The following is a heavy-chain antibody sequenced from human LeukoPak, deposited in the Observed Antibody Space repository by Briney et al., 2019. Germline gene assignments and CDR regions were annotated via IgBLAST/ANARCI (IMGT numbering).Heavy chain of an antibody. Sequence: PGGSLRLSCVASGFTFSSFWMHWVRQAPGKGLMWVSRTYSDGSSTSYADSVKGRFTISRDNAKNTLYLQMNSLRAEDTAVYYCAKWAPVAGNYWGQGTLVTVSS. CDR3: AKWAPVAGNY. CDR1: GFTFSSFW. J-gene: IGHJ4*02. V-gene: IGHV3-74*01. CDR2: TYSDGSST. D-gene: IGHD6-19*01.